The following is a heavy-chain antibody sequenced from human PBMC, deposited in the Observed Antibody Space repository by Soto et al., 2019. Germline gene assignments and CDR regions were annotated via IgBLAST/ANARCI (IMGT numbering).Heavy chain of an antibody. CDR1: GYTFNSYG. V-gene: IGHV1-18*01. CDR3: AAEESAGAFDI. CDR2: ISAYNGNT. J-gene: IGHJ3*02. Sequence: ASVKVCCKDSGYTFNSYGSRWVRQAPGQGLEWMGWISAYNGNTNYAQKLQGRVTMTTDTSTSTAYMELRSLRSDDTAVYYCAAEESAGAFDIWGQGTMVTVSS.